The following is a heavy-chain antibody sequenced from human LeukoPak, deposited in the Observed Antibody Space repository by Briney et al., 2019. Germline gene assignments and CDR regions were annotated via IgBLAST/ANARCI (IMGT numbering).Heavy chain of an antibody. J-gene: IGHJ3*02. Sequence: GESLKISCKGSGYSFTSYWIGWVRQMPGKGLEWMGIIYPGDSDTRNSPSFQGQVTISADKSISTAYLQWSSLKASDTAMYYCARHPRYGDYSLGAFDIWGQGTMVTVSS. CDR1: GYSFTSYW. CDR3: ARHPRYGDYSLGAFDI. CDR2: IYPGDSDT. V-gene: IGHV5-51*01. D-gene: IGHD4-17*01.